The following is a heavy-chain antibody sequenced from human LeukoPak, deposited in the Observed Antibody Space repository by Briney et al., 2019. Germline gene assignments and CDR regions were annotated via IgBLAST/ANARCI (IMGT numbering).Heavy chain of an antibody. J-gene: IGHJ4*02. CDR1: GFTFSSYA. Sequence: GGSLRLSCAASGFTFSSYAMSWVRQAPGKGLEWVSGISGSGDNTYYADSVKGRFTISRDNSKNMLYVQVNSLGTEDTAAYYCAKGSYYDSSGSFYFDYRGQGTLVTVSS. V-gene: IGHV3-23*01. CDR2: ISGSGDNT. CDR3: AKGSYYDSSGSFYFDY. D-gene: IGHD3-22*01.